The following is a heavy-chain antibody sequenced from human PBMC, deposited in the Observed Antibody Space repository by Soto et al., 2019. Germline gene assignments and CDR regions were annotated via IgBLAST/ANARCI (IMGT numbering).Heavy chain of an antibody. J-gene: IGHJ4*02. CDR1: GFTFSSYG. V-gene: IGHV3-30*18. D-gene: IGHD6-13*01. CDR2: ISYDGSNK. CDR3: AKGAQYSSSWYRSFYFDY. Sequence: GGSLRLSCAASGFTFSSYGMHWVRQAPGKGLEWVAVISYDGSNKYYADSVKGRFTISRDNSKNTLYLQMNSLRAEDTAVYYCAKGAQYSSSWYRSFYFDYWGQGTLVTVSS.